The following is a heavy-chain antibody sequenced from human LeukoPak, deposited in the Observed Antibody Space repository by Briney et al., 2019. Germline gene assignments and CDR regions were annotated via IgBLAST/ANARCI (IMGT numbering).Heavy chain of an antibody. CDR2: INASNGNT. D-gene: IGHD5-24*01. V-gene: IGHV1-3*01. CDR3: AREGPALQGYYYGMDV. CDR1: GYTFTSYA. J-gene: IGHJ6*02. Sequence: GASVKVSCKASGYTFTSYAMHWVRQAPGQRLEWMGWINASNGNTKYSQKFQGRVTITRDTSASTAYMELSSLRSEDTAVYYCAREGPALQGYYYGMDVWGQGTTVTVSS.